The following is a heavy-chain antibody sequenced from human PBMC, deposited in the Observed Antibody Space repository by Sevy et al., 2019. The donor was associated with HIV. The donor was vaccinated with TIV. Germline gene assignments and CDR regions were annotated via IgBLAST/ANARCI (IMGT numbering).Heavy chain of an antibody. CDR3: ARGRTIMADY. V-gene: IGHV4-38-2*01. D-gene: IGHD1-1*01. CDR1: GYSISSGYY. CDR2: IYHSGST. J-gene: IGHJ4*02. Sequence: SETLSLTCAVSGYSISSGYYWGWIRQPPGKGLEWIGSIYHSGSTYYNPSLKSRVTISVDTSKNQFSLKLSSVTAADTAVYYCARGRTIMADYWGQGTLVTVSS.